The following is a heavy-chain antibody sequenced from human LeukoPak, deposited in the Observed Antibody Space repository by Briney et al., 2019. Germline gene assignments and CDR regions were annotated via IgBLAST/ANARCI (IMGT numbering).Heavy chain of an antibody. D-gene: IGHD6-13*01. J-gene: IGHJ1*01. Sequence: GGSLRLSCAASGFTFSSFNMNWVRQAPGKGLEWVSSIDFTSRYIYNADSVKGRFTTSRDNAKNSLDLQMNSLKVEDTAVYYCATPAAGPGAEYSLYWGQGTLVIVSS. CDR1: GFTFSSFN. V-gene: IGHV3-21*01. CDR3: ATPAAGPGAEYSLY. CDR2: IDFTSRYI.